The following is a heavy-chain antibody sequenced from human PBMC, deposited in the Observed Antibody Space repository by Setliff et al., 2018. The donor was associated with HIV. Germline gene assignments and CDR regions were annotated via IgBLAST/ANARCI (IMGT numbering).Heavy chain of an antibody. CDR3: ARGRYDYAWGSNREYYYYYMDV. D-gene: IGHD3-16*02. J-gene: IGHJ6*03. V-gene: IGHV3-53*01. CDR1: GFTVSSNY. Sequence: HPGGSLRLSCAVSGFTVSSNYMTWVRQAPGKGLEWVSLIYRGGGTNYADSVKGRFTISRDNSKNMLYLQMNSLRAPDTAVYYYARGRYDYAWGSNREYYYYYMDVWGKGTTVTVSS. CDR2: IYRGGGT.